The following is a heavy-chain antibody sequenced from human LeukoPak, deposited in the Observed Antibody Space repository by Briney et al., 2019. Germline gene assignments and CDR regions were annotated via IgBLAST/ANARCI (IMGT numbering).Heavy chain of an antibody. CDR2: IYSGGST. V-gene: IGHV3-66*01. J-gene: IGHJ4*02. Sequence: GGSLRLSCAVSGFTFSSNYMSWVRQAPGKGLEWVSVIYSGGSTYYPDSVKGRFTISRDNSKNTLYLQMNSLRAEDTAVYYCAREGMYSSSSGPPVYWGQGTLVTVSS. CDR3: AREGMYSSSSGPPVY. D-gene: IGHD6-6*01. CDR1: GFTFSSNY.